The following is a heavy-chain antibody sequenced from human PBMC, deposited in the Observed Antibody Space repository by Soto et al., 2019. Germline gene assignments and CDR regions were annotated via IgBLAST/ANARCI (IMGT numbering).Heavy chain of an antibody. D-gene: IGHD5-12*01. J-gene: IGHJ4*02. CDR1: GGSISSGGYY. Sequence: TLSLTCTVSGGSISSGGYYLSWIRQHPGKGLEWIGYIYYSGSTYYNPSLKSRVTISVDTSKKQFSLKLSSVTAAETAVYYCARGSGDIVATIRGGIEYWGQGTLVTVSS. CDR3: ARGSGDIVATIRGGIEY. V-gene: IGHV4-31*03. CDR2: IYYSGST.